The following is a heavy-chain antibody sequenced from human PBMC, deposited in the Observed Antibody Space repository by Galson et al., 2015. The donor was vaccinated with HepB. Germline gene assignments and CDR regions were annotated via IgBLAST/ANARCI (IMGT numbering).Heavy chain of an antibody. Sequence: LRLSCAASGFTFSDYYMSWIRQAPGKGLEWVSYISSSSSYTNYADSVKGRFTISRDNAKNSLYLQMNSLRAEDTAVYYCARDRARITMVRGVEITHYFDYWGQGTLVTVSS. CDR1: GFTFSDYY. CDR2: ISSSSSYT. J-gene: IGHJ4*02. CDR3: ARDRARITMVRGVEITHYFDY. V-gene: IGHV3-11*05. D-gene: IGHD3-10*01.